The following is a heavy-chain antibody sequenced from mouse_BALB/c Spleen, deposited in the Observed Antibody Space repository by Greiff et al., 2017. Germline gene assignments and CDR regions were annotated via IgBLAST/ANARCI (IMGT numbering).Heavy chain of an antibody. CDR2: INPSSGYT. Sequence: VQLQQSAAELVRPGASVKMSCKASGYTFTSYTMHWVNQRPGQGLEWIGYINPSSGYTEYNQKFKDKTTLTADKSSSTAYMQLSSLTSEDSAVYDCAREGDGESFAYGGQGTLVTVSA. CDR3: AREGDGESFAY. D-gene: IGHD2-13*01. J-gene: IGHJ3*01. CDR1: GYTFTSYT. V-gene: IGHV1-4*02.